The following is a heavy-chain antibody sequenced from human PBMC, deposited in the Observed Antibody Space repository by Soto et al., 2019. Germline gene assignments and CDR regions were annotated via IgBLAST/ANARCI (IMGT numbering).Heavy chain of an antibody. Sequence: EVQLVESGGGLVKPGGSLRLSCAASGFTFSSYSMNWVRQAPGKGLEWVSSISSSSSYIYYADSVKGRFTISRDNAKNSLYRQMNSLRAEDTAVYYCARVYYDILTGYYKGAWDYWGQGTLVTVSS. CDR2: ISSSSSYI. J-gene: IGHJ4*02. CDR3: ARVYYDILTGYYKGAWDY. CDR1: GFTFSSYS. V-gene: IGHV3-21*01. D-gene: IGHD3-9*01.